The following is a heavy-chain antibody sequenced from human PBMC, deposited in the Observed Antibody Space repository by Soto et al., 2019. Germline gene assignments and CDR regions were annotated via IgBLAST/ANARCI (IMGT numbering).Heavy chain of an antibody. D-gene: IGHD3-9*01. V-gene: IGHV3-23*01. Sequence: PGGSLRLSCAASGFTFSSYAMSWVRQAPGKGLEWVSAISGSGGSTYYADSVKGRFTISRDNSKNTLYLQMNSPRAEDTAVYYFAKDTGVRYFDWPPHFDYWGQGTLVTVSS. CDR2: ISGSGGST. J-gene: IGHJ4*02. CDR3: AKDTGVRYFDWPPHFDY. CDR1: GFTFSSYA.